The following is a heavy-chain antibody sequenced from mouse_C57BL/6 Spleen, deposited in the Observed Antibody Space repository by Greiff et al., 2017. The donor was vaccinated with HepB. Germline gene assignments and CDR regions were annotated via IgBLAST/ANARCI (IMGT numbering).Heavy chain of an antibody. D-gene: IGHD2-2*01. CDR1: GYTFTDYY. Sequence: EVQLQQSGPVLVKPGASVKMSCKASGYTFTDYYMNWVKQSHGKSLEWIGVINPYNGGTSYNQKFKGKATLTVDKSSSTAYMELNSLTSEDSAVYYCARRGQGYDCYFDVWGTGTTVTVSS. CDR3: ARRGQGYDCYFDV. J-gene: IGHJ1*03. V-gene: IGHV1-19*01. CDR2: INPYNGGT.